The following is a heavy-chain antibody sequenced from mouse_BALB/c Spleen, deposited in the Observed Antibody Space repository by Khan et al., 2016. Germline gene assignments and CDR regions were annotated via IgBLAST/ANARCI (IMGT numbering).Heavy chain of an antibody. Sequence: EVQLVETGGGLVQPGGSRGLSCEGSGFTFSGFWMSWVRQTPGKTLAWIGDINSDGSAINYAPSIKDRFTIFRDNDKSTLYLQMSNVRSEDTATYFCMRYGNYWYFDVWGAGTTVTVSS. J-gene: IGHJ1*01. D-gene: IGHD2-1*01. CDR3: MRYGNYWYFDV. CDR1: GFTFSGFW. V-gene: IGHV11-2*02. CDR2: INSDGSAI.